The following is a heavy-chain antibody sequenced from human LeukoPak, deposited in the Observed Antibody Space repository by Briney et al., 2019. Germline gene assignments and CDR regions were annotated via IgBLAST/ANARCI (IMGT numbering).Heavy chain of an antibody. Sequence: ASETLSLTCTVSGYSISSGYYWGWIRQPPGKWLEWIGSIYHSGSTYYNPSLKSRVTISVDTSKNQFSLKLSSVTAADTAVYYCAGDYKYYYYMDVWGKGTTVTVSS. D-gene: IGHD5-24*01. CDR2: IYHSGST. V-gene: IGHV4-38-2*02. J-gene: IGHJ6*03. CDR3: AGDYKYYYYMDV. CDR1: GYSISSGYY.